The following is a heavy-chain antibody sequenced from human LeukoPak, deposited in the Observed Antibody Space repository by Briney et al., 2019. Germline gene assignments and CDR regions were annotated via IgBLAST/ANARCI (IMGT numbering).Heavy chain of an antibody. Sequence: GGSLRLSCAASGFTFDDYAMHWVRQAPGKGLEWVSGISWNSGSIGYADSVKGRFTISRDNAKNSLYPQMNSLRAEDTALYYCAKDRRMEYTSSSGNWFDPWGQGTPVTVSS. D-gene: IGHD6-6*01. CDR1: GFTFDDYA. J-gene: IGHJ5*02. CDR2: ISWNSGSI. CDR3: AKDRRMEYTSSSGNWFDP. V-gene: IGHV3-9*01.